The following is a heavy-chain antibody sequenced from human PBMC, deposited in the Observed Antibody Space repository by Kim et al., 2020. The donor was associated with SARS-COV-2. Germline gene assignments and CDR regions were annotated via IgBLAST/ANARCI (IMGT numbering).Heavy chain of an antibody. V-gene: IGHV3-48*02. CDR3: AVYGSGSFDY. Sequence: TIYYADSVKGRFTISRDKAKNSLYLQMNSLRDEDTAVYYCAVYGSGSFDYWGQGTLVTVSS. J-gene: IGHJ4*02. D-gene: IGHD3-10*01. CDR2: TI.